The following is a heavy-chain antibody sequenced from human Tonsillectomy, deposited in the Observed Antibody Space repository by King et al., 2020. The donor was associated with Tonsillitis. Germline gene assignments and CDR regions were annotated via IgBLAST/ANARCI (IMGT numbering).Heavy chain of an antibody. CDR1: GGSINSYY. D-gene: IGHD1-26*01. J-gene: IGHJ4*02. V-gene: IGHV4-4*07. CDR2: FYISGST. CDR3: ARDYRMGPLDS. Sequence: QLQESGPGLVKPSETLSLTCTVSGGSINSYYWSWVRQPAGKGLEWIGRFYISGSTNYNPSLKSRVTMSVDTSKNQLSLKLTSVTAADTAVYYCARDYRMGPLDSWGQGALVTVSS.